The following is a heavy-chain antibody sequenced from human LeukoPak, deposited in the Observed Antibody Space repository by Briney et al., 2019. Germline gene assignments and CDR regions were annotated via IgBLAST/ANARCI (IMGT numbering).Heavy chain of an antibody. V-gene: IGHV1-2*06. CDR2: INPNSGGT. CDR1: GYTFTGYY. D-gene: IGHD6-19*01. Sequence: ASVKVSCKASGYTFTGYYMHWVRQAPGQGLEWMGRINPNSGGTNYAQKFQGRVTMTRDTSISTAYMELSRLRSDDTAVYYCARVGRSIAVAGTYSLDYWGQGTLVTVSS. CDR3: ARVGRSIAVAGTYSLDY. J-gene: IGHJ4*02.